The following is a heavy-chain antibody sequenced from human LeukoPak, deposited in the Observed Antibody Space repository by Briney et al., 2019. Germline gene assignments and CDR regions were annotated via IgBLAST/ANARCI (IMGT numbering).Heavy chain of an antibody. CDR1: GYTFTSYG. J-gene: IGHJ4*02. V-gene: IGHV1-18*01. CDR3: AGDSRSIFGVVITIGGFDY. D-gene: IGHD3-3*01. Sequence: GASVKVSCKASGYTFTSYGISWVRQAPGQGLEWMGWISAYNGNTNYAQKLQGRVTMTTDTSTSTAYTELRSLRSDDTAVYYCAGDSRSIFGVVITIGGFDYWGQGTLVTVSS. CDR2: ISAYNGNT.